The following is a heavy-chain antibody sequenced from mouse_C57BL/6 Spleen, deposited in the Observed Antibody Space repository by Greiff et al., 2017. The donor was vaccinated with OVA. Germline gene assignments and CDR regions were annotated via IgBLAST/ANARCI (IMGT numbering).Heavy chain of an antibody. V-gene: IGHV1-59*01. J-gene: IGHJ1*03. Sequence: QVQLQQPGAELVRPGTSVKLSCKASGYTFTSYWMHWVKQRPGQGLEWIGVIDPSDSYTNYNQKFKGKATLTVDTSSSTAYMQLSSLTSEDSAVYYCARREGLGWYFDVWGTGTTVTVSS. CDR3: ARREGLGWYFDV. CDR1: GYTFTSYW. D-gene: IGHD4-1*01. CDR2: IDPSDSYT.